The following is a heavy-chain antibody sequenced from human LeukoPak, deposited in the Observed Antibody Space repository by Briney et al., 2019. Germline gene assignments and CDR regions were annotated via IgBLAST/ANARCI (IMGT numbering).Heavy chain of an antibody. Sequence: TGGSLRLSCAASGFTFSDSYMTWVRQAPGKGVEWVAYISGSGHDINYSESAKGRFTISRDNAKNSLYLQMNSLRAEDTAVYYCARVVWDSSGYYIDFWGQGTLVTVSS. D-gene: IGHD3-22*01. V-gene: IGHV3-11*06. CDR1: GFTFSDSY. J-gene: IGHJ4*02. CDR2: ISGSGHDI. CDR3: ARVVWDSSGYYIDF.